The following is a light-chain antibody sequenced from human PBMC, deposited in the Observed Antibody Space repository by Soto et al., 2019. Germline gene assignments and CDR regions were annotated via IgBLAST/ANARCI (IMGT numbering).Light chain of an antibody. V-gene: IGKV3-11*01. CDR1: HTVSSY. J-gene: IGKJ4*01. CDR3: QQRSNWPWT. CDR2: DTS. Sequence: EIALTQSPATLSLSPGERATLSCRASHTVSSYLAWYQQRPGQAPRLLIYDTSNRGTGIPARFSGSGSGTDFSLTIGSLEPEDFAVYYCQQRSNWPWTFGGGTKVEIK.